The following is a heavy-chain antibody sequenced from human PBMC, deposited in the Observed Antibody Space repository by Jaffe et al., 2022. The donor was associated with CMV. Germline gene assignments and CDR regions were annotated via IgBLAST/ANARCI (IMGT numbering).Heavy chain of an antibody. CDR1: GGTFSSYA. J-gene: IGHJ6*02. V-gene: IGHV1-69*01. Sequence: QVQLVQSGAEVKKPGSSVKVSCKASGGTFSSYAISWVRQAPGQGLEWMGGIIPIFGTANYAQKFQGRVTITADESTSTAYMELSSLRSEDTAVYYCARDQGYCSGGSCPLVNGMDVWGQGTTVTVSS. D-gene: IGHD2-15*01. CDR3: ARDQGYCSGGSCPLVNGMDV. CDR2: IIPIFGTA.